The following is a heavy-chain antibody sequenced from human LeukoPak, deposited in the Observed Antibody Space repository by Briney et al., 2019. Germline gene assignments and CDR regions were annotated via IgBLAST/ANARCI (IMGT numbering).Heavy chain of an antibody. V-gene: IGHV3-23*01. D-gene: IGHD2-21*02. CDR2: ISGSGGST. Sequence: PGRSLRLSCAASGFTFDDYAMHWVRQAPGKGLEWVSAISGSGGSTYYADSVKGRFTISRDNSKNTLYLQMNSLRAEDTAVYYCAKSRERVTPRTQSDYWGQGTLVTVSS. CDR1: GFTFDDYA. CDR3: AKSRERVTPRTQSDY. J-gene: IGHJ4*02.